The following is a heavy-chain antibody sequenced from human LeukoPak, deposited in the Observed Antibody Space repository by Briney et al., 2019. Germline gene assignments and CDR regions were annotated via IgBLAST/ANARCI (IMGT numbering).Heavy chain of an antibody. CDR3: AREDTAMDY. CDR2: IKQDGSEK. J-gene: IGHJ4*02. Sequence: GGSLRLSCAASGFTFSSHWTSWVRQAPGKGLEWAANIKQDGSEKYYVDSVKGRFTISRDNAKNSLYLQMNSLRAEDTAVYYCAREDTAMDYWGQGTLVTVSS. D-gene: IGHD5-18*01. V-gene: IGHV3-7*03. CDR1: GFTFSSHW.